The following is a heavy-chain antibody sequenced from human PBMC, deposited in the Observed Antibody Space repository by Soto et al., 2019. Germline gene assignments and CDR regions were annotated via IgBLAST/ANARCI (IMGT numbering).Heavy chain of an antibody. Sequence: QVQLVQSGAEVKKPGASVKVSCKASGYTFTSYGISWVRQAPGQGLEWMGWISAYNGNTNYAQKLQGRVTMTTDTTPSTAYMELRSLRSDDTAVYYCARDRDAYGDSYYYGMDVWGQGTTVTVSS. CDR2: ISAYNGNT. CDR1: GYTFTSYG. J-gene: IGHJ6*02. CDR3: ARDRDAYGDSYYYGMDV. D-gene: IGHD4-17*01. V-gene: IGHV1-18*04.